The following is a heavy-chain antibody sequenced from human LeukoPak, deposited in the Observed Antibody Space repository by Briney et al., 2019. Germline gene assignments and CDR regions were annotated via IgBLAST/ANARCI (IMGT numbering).Heavy chain of an antibody. CDR3: ARGRGKTWPFDY. Sequence: GASVKVSCKAPGYTFTSYDINWVRQVTGEGLEWMGWMNPNNDDTGHAQKFQGRVTMTKNTSISTAYMELSSLRSEDTAVYYCARGRGKTWPFDYWGQGTLVTVSS. V-gene: IGHV1-8*01. CDR1: GYTFTSYD. D-gene: IGHD5-12*01. CDR2: MNPNNDDT. J-gene: IGHJ4*02.